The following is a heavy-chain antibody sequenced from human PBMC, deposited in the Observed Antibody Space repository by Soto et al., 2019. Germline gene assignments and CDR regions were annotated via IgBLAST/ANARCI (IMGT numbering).Heavy chain of an antibody. J-gene: IGHJ3*02. Sequence: QVQLVESGGGVVQPGRSLRLSCAASGFTFSSYAMHWVRQAPGKGLEWVAVISYDGSNKYYADSVKGRFNISRDNSKNTRYLQMNSLRAEDTAVYYCARGSSGADDAFDIWGQGTMVTVSS. V-gene: IGHV3-30-3*01. CDR3: ARGSSGADDAFDI. D-gene: IGHD3-3*01. CDR1: GFTFSSYA. CDR2: ISYDGSNK.